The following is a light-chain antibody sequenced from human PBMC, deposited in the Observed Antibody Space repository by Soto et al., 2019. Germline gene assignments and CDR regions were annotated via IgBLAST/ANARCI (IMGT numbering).Light chain of an antibody. CDR1: SSDIGAYNY. CDR3: TSYGGRDNLM. CDR2: EVN. Sequence: QSALTQPPSASGSPGQSVTISCTGTSSDIGAYNYVSWFQQHPGEAPKLIISEVNKRPSGAPDRFSGSKSGNTASLTVSGLQAEDEADYYCTSYGGRDNLMFGGGTKVTVL. V-gene: IGLV2-8*01. J-gene: IGLJ3*02.